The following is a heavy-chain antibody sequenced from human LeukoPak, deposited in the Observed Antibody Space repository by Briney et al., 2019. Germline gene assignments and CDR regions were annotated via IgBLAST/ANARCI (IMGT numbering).Heavy chain of an antibody. V-gene: IGHV3-49*03. CDR1: GFTFSDYY. CDR3: TRAMVRGVIFSY. CDR2: IRSKAYGGTT. Sequence: GGSLRLSCAASGFTFSDYYMSWIRQAPGKGLEWVGFIRSKAYGGTTEYAASVKGRFTISRDDSKSIAYLQMNSLKTEDTAVYYCTRAMVRGVIFSYWGQGTLVTVSS. J-gene: IGHJ4*02. D-gene: IGHD3-10*01.